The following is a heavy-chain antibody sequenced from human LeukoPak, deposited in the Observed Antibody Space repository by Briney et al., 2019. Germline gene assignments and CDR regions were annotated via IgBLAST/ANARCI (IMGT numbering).Heavy chain of an antibody. D-gene: IGHD3-3*01. CDR1: GFTFSNYW. CDR2: INPAGNYA. Sequence: GGSLRLSCAASGFTFSNYWIHWVRHAPGKGLVWVSRINPAGNYANYADSVKGRFTISRDNAKNTVYLQMNSLRAEDTALFYCVRDWDHYDFDSWGQGTLVTVPS. J-gene: IGHJ5*01. V-gene: IGHV3-74*01. CDR3: VRDWDHYDFDS.